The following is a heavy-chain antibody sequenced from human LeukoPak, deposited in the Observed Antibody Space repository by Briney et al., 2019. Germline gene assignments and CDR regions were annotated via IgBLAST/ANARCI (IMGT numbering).Heavy chain of an antibody. V-gene: IGHV3-7*01. CDR3: ARDPAGYIFDY. J-gene: IGHJ4*02. CDR2: IKQDGSEK. Sequence: GGSLRLSCAASGFTFSSYWMSWVRQAPGKGLEWVANIKQDGSEKYYVDSVKGRSTISRDNAKNSLYLQMNSLRAEDTAVYYCARDPAGYIFDYWGQGTLVTVSS. CDR1: GFTFSSYW. D-gene: IGHD5-24*01.